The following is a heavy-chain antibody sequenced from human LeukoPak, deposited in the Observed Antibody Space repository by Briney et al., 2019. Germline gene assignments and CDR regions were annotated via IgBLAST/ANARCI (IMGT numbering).Heavy chain of an antibody. V-gene: IGHV3-23*01. CDR2: ISGSGGSI. CDR1: GFTFSSYA. D-gene: IGHD3-10*01. Sequence: GGSLRLSCAASGFTFSSYAMSWVRQAPGKGLEWVSVISGSGGSIYYADSVKGRFTISRDNSKNTVYLQMNSLRAEDTAVHYCAKGRFGELFQFDYWGQGTLVTVSS. J-gene: IGHJ4*02. CDR3: AKGRFGELFQFDY.